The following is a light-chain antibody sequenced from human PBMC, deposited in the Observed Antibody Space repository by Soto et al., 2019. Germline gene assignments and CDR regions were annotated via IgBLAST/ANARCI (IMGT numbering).Light chain of an antibody. CDR1: QSVSSSY. CDR3: HLYGSSPPWT. CDR2: GAA. V-gene: IGKV3-20*01. J-gene: IGKJ1*01. Sequence: NRLKQSPGTLSLSPGERATLSCRASQSVSSSYLAWYQQKPGQAPRLLIYGAASRATGIPDRFSGSGSGTDFTLTISRLEPEDFAVYYCHLYGSSPPWTFGQGSKV.